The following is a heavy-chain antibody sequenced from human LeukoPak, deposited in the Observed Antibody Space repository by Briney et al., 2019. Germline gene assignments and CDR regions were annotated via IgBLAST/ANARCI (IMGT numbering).Heavy chain of an antibody. D-gene: IGHD1-26*01. CDR3: AGEVGGSWFDP. J-gene: IGHJ5*02. CDR1: GGSISSGSHY. V-gene: IGHV4-61*02. Sequence: SQTLSLTCTVSGGSISSGSHYWSWIRQPAGKRLEWIGRIYSSGNTNYNPSLKSRVTISLDTSKNQFPLNLSSVTAADTAVYYCAGEVGGSWFDPWGLGTLVTVSS. CDR2: IYSSGNT.